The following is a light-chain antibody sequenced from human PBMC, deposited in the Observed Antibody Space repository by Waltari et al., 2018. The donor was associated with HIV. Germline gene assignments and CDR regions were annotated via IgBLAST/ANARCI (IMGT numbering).Light chain of an antibody. V-gene: IGLV1-47*01. CDR3: ATWDGSLGGVYV. J-gene: IGLJ1*01. Sequence: QSVLTQLPSASGTPGQRVTISCSGTTSNVGSNFVSWYQQLPGTAPKLLIYRDNRRPSGVPDRFSGSKSGASASLAISGLRSEDEGDYYCATWDGSLGGVYVFGTGTGVTIL. CDR1: TSNVGSNF. CDR2: RDN.